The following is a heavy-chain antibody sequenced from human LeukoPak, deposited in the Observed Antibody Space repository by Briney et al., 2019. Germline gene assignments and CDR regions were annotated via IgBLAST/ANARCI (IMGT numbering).Heavy chain of an antibody. CDR3: AREMPDRDV. CDR2: IIPIFGTA. J-gene: IGHJ6*03. D-gene: IGHD2-2*01. CDR1: GYTFTGYY. Sequence: SVKVSCKASGYTFTGYYMHWVRQAPGQGLEWMGRIIPIFGTANYAQKFQGRVTITTDESTSTAYMELSSLRSEDTAVYYCAREMPDRDVWGKGTTVTVSS. V-gene: IGHV1-69*05.